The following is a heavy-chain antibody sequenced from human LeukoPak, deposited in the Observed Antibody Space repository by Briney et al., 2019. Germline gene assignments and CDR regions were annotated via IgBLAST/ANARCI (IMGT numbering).Heavy chain of an antibody. V-gene: IGHV3-23*01. CDR1: GFTFSTSA. J-gene: IGHJ5*02. CDR3: ARDYDILTGYYNP. Sequence: GGSLRLSCAASGFTFSTSAMTWVRQAPGKGLEWVSGISGSGATDYADSVKGRFTISRDNSKNTLYLQINSLRAEDTAVYYCARDYDILTGYYNPWGQGTLVTVSS. CDR2: ISGSGAT. D-gene: IGHD3-9*01.